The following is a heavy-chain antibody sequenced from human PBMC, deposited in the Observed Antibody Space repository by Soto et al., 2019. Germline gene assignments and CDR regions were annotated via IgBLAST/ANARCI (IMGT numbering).Heavy chain of an antibody. Sequence: PGGSLRVSCAASGFNFSSYCMHWVRQAPGKGLEWVAVISYDGSNKYYADSVKGRFTISRDNSKNTLYLQMNSLRAEDTAVYYCAKDRGYFDTEWAFDIWGQGTMVTVSS. D-gene: IGHD3-9*01. CDR3: AKDRGYFDTEWAFDI. CDR1: GFNFSSYC. V-gene: IGHV3-30*18. CDR2: ISYDGSNK. J-gene: IGHJ3*02.